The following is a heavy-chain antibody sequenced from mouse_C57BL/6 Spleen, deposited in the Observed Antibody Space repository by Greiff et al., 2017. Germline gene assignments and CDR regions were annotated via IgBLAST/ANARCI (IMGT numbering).Heavy chain of an antibody. CDR3: ARYNYAEGFAY. CDR2: IDPSDSYT. CDR1: GYTFTSYW. J-gene: IGHJ3*01. Sequence: QVQLQQPGAELVMPGASVKLSCKASGYTFTSYWMHWVKQRPGQGLEWIGEIDPSDSYTNYNQKFKGKSTLTVDKSSSTAYMQLSSLTSEDSAVYYCARYNYAEGFAYWGQGTLVTVSA. D-gene: IGHD1-1*01. V-gene: IGHV1-69*01.